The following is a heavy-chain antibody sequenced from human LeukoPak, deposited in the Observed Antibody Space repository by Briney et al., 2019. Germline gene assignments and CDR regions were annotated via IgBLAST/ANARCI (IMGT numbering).Heavy chain of an antibody. V-gene: IGHV3-30*18. CDR3: AKGPAADTYYFDY. J-gene: IGHJ4*02. CDR2: ISYDGSNK. D-gene: IGHD6-13*01. CDR1: GFTFSSYG. Sequence: PGRSLRLSCAASGFTFSSYGMHWVRQAPGKGLEWVAVISYDGSNKYYADSVKGRFTISRDNSKNTLYLQMNSLRAEDTAVYYCAKGPAADTYYFDYWGQGTLVTVSS.